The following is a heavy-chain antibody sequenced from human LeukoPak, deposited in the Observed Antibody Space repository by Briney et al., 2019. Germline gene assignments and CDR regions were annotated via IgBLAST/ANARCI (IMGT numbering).Heavy chain of an antibody. CDR3: ARDPLEWEDAYDI. CDR2: IKTDGSEK. D-gene: IGHD1-26*01. J-gene: IGHJ3*02. Sequence: GGSLRLSCAASGFTFSNYWMGWVRQAPGKGLDWVANIKTDGSEKYYVDSVKGRFTISRDNAKNSLYLQMNSLRAEDTALYYCARDPLEWEDAYDIWGQGTMVTVSS. CDR1: GFTFSNYW. V-gene: IGHV3-7*01.